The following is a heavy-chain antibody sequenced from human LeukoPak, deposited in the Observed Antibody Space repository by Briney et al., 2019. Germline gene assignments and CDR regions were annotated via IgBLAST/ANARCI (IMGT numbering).Heavy chain of an antibody. Sequence: SQTLSLTCTVSGGSISSGGYYWSWIRQPAGKGLEYLGRIHSSGSTNYNPSLTSRVTISRDTSKNHYSLKLSSVTATDTAVYYCARDQTYSGSGIYTYFDYWGQGILVPVSS. J-gene: IGHJ4*02. V-gene: IGHV4-61*02. CDR2: IHSSGST. CDR1: GGSISSGGYY. D-gene: IGHD3-10*01. CDR3: ARDQTYSGSGIYTYFDY.